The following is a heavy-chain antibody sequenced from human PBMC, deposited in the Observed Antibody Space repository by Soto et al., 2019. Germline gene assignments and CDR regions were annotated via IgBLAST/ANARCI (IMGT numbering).Heavy chain of an antibody. CDR1: GYTFTGYY. D-gene: IGHD3-9*01. J-gene: IGHJ4*02. V-gene: IGHV1-2*04. Sequence: ASVKVSCKASGYTFTGYYMHWVRQAPGQGLEWMGWINPNSGGTNYAQKFQGWVTMTRDTSISTAYMELSRLRSDDTAVYYCARSGEDYDILTGYYDPFDYWGQGTLVTV. CDR3: ARSGEDYDILTGYYDPFDY. CDR2: INPNSGGT.